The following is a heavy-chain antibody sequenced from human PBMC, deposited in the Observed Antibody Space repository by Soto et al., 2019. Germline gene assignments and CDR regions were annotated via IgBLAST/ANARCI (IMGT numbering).Heavy chain of an antibody. V-gene: IGHV3-30-3*01. J-gene: IGHJ4*02. CDR3: ARDIPTRGGGDY. CDR1: GFTFSSYA. Sequence: QVQLVESGEGVVQPGRSLRLSCAASGFTFSSYAMHWVRQAPGKGLEWVAVISYDGSNKYYADSVKGRFTISRDNSKNTLYLQMNSLRAEDTAVYYCARDIPTRGGGDYWGQGTLVTVSS. CDR2: ISYDGSNK. D-gene: IGHD3-16*01.